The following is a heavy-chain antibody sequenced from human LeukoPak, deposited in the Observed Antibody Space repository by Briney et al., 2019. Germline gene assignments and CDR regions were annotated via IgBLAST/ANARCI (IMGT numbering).Heavy chain of an antibody. CDR3: ARTRIVVVIAALDAFDI. Sequence: PSATLSLTCAVSGSSISSGYYWGWIRQPPGKGLEWIGSIYHSGSTYYNPSLKSRVTISVDTSKNQFSLKLSSVTAADTAVYYCARTRIVVVIAALDAFDIWGQGTMVTVSS. CDR1: GSSISSGYY. V-gene: IGHV4-38-2*01. CDR2: IYHSGST. D-gene: IGHD2-21*01. J-gene: IGHJ3*02.